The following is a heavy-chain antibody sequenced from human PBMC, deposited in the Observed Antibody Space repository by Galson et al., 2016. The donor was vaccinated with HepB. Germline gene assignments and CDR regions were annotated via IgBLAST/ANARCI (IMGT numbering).Heavy chain of an antibody. J-gene: IGHJ4*02. V-gene: IGHV1-18*01. Sequence: SVKVSCKASGYSFDSYGISWVRQAPEQGLEWMGWISAFNGKADYAQKLQGRVTMTTDPSTSTAYMELRSLRSDDTAVYYCAREGLNWPFDYWGQGTLVTVSS. D-gene: IGHD1-20*01. CDR3: AREGLNWPFDY. CDR1: GYSFDSYG. CDR2: ISAFNGKA.